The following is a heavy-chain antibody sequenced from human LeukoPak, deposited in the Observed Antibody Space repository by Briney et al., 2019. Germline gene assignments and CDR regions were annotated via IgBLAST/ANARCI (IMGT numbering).Heavy chain of an antibody. J-gene: IGHJ4*02. CDR2: ISWNSGSI. CDR3: ARDESSSWYPFDY. Sequence: GGSLRLSCAASGFTFDDYAMHWVRQAPGKGLEWVSGISWNSGSIGYADSVKGRFTISRDNAKNSLYLQMNSLRAEDTAVYYCARDESSSWYPFDYWGQGTLVTVSS. V-gene: IGHV3-9*01. CDR1: GFTFDDYA. D-gene: IGHD6-13*01.